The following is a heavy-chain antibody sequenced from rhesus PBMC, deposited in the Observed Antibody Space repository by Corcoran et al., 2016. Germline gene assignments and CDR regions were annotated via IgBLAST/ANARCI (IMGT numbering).Heavy chain of an antibody. CDR2: ISGPTGTP. V-gene: IGHV4-173*01. D-gene: IGHD1-44*01. CDR3: ARGDSGNYLGDFEF. J-gene: IGHJ4*01. CDR1: GASIRDHY. Sequence: QLQLQESGPGLVKASDTLSLSSAVSGASIRDHYWSWLRQAPGTGLEWIARISGPTGTPDYNPSLKSRVTISTDTSKNRFSLLVTSVTAADTAVYFCARGDSGNYLGDFEFWGQGVLVTVSS.